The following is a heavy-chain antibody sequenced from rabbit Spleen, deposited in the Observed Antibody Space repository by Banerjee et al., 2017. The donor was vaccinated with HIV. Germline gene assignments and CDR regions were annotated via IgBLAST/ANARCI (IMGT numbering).Heavy chain of an antibody. CDR1: GFSFSSGYD. Sequence: QEQLVESGGGLVQPGGSLTLSCTASGFSFSSGYDMSWVRQAPGKGLEWIGFIYTGNGKNYYANWAKGRFTISKTSSTTVTLQVTSLTAADTATYFCTRDDGSGHYIDGYFNLWGQGPWSPS. D-gene: IGHD1-1*01. CDR3: TRDDGSGHYIDGYFNL. CDR2: IYTGNGKN. V-gene: IGHV1S45*01. J-gene: IGHJ4*01.